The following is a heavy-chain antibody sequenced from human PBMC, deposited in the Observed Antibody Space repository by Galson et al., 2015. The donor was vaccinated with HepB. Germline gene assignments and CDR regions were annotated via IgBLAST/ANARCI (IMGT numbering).Heavy chain of an antibody. D-gene: IGHD3-22*01. Sequence: SVKVSCKASGYTFTSYAMHWVRQAPGQRLEWMGWINAGNGNTKYSQKFQGRVTITRDTSASTAYMELSSLRSEDTAVYYCARGEEYYYDSSGYYWGHYWGQGTLVTVSS. CDR3: ARGEEYYYDSSGYYWGHY. CDR1: GYTFTSYA. CDR2: INAGNGNT. J-gene: IGHJ4*02. V-gene: IGHV1-3*01.